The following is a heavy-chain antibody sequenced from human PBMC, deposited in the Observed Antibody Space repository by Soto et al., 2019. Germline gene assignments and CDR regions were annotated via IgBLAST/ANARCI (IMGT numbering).Heavy chain of an antibody. CDR3: ARAPYYYDSSGYYYSPFDY. CDR2: IYHGGST. V-gene: IGHV4-38-2*01. Sequence: PSETLSLTCAVSGYSISSGYYWGWLRQPPGKGLEWIGSIYHGGSTNYNPSLKSRVTMSVDTSKNQFSLKLSSVTAADTAVYYCARAPYYYDSSGYYYSPFDYWGQGTLVTVSS. D-gene: IGHD3-22*01. CDR1: GYSISSGYY. J-gene: IGHJ4*02.